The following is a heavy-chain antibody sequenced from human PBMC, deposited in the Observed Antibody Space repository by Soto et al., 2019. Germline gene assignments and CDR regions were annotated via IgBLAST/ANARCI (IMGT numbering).Heavy chain of an antibody. J-gene: IGHJ6*02. V-gene: IGHV3-33*01. D-gene: IGHD3-10*01. Sequence: QVELVESGGGVVQPGKSLRLSCVASGFSIRTYGMHWVRQAPGKGLEWVAVIWSDGSDQLYADSMKGRLTISRDNAKNTLYRQVNSLRADDTAAYFCATEPRMSSRGRGGMDVWGHGTMVIVSS. CDR2: IWSDGSDQ. CDR3: ATEPRMSSRGRGGMDV. CDR1: GFSIRTYG.